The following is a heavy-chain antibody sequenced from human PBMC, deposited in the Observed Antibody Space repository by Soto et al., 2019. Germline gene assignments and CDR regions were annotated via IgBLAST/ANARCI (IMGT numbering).Heavy chain of an antibody. Sequence: VDLVESGGGLVKPGGSLTLSCATSGFTFSNYRMNWVRQAPGKGLEWVASISGSGKDTFYRDSVKGRFTISRDNAESSLVLQMNSRTVDDTAVYHCARVHLVRTSSYYCGMDVWGPGTTVTVSS. J-gene: IGHJ6*02. CDR3: ARVHLVRTSSYYCGMDV. CDR1: GFTFSNYR. CDR2: ISGSGKDT. V-gene: IGHV3-21*06. D-gene: IGHD6-6*01.